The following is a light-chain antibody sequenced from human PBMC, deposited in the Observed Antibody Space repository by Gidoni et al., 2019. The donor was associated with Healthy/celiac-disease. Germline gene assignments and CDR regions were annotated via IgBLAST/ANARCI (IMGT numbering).Light chain of an antibody. Sequence: DSQMNQSPASLSASVGDRVTITCRASQSISSDLHWYQQKPGKAPKLLIYAASSLQSGVPSRFSGSGSGTDFTLTISSLQPEDFATYYCQQYYSTPVTFGRGTRLEIK. CDR1: QSISSD. J-gene: IGKJ5*01. CDR2: AAS. V-gene: IGKV1-39*01. CDR3: QQYYSTPVT.